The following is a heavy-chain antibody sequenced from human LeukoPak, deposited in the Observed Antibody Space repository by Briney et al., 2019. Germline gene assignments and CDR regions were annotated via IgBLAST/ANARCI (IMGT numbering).Heavy chain of an antibody. D-gene: IGHD2-8*01. Sequence: GESLKISCKASGYSFISHWIGWVRQMPGKGLEYMGIIFPGDSDARYSPSVQGQVTFSVDISINTAYLQWTSLKASDTAMYYCARLNGPLRWFDPWGQGTLVTVSS. CDR1: GYSFISHW. CDR2: IFPGDSDA. CDR3: ARLNGPLRWFDP. V-gene: IGHV5-51*01. J-gene: IGHJ5*02.